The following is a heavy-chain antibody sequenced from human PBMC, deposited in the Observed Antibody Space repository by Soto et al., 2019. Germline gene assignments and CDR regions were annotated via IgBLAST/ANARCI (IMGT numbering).Heavy chain of an antibody. CDR1: GGSISSYY. CDR2: IYYSGST. Sequence: SETLSLTCTVSGGSISSYYWSWIRQPPGKGLEWIGYIYYSGSTNYNPSLKSRVTISADTSKNQFSLKLSSVTAADTAVYYCASAGYSSGWSDFDYWGQGTLVTVSS. CDR3: ASAGYSSGWSDFDY. D-gene: IGHD6-19*01. V-gene: IGHV4-59*01. J-gene: IGHJ4*02.